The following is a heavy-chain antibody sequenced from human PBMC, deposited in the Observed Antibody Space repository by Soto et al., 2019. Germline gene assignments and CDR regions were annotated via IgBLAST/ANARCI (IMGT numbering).Heavy chain of an antibody. CDR1: GVTFSSYS. D-gene: IGHD3-10*01. J-gene: IGHJ3*02. V-gene: IGHV3-21*01. CDR3: AFAGSGSYSNVPDAFDI. CDR2: ISSSSSYI. Sequence: EVQLVESGGGLVKPGGSLRLSCAASGVTFSSYSMNWVRQAPGKGLEWVSSISSSSSYIYYADSVKGRFTISRDNAKNSLYLRMNSLRAEDTAVYYCAFAGSGSYSNVPDAFDIWGQGTMVTVSS.